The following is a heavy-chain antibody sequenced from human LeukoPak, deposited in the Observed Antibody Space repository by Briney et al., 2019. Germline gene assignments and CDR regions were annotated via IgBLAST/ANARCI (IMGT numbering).Heavy chain of an antibody. D-gene: IGHD6-13*01. V-gene: IGHV1-46*01. J-gene: IGHJ6*02. CDR3: ARESIVVYSSWYFSLDVGMDV. CDR1: GYTFTSYY. CDR2: INPSGGST. Sequence: ASVKVSCKASGYTFTSYYMHWVRQAPGKGLEWMGIINPSGGSTSYAQKFQGRVTMTRDTSTSTVYMELSSLRSEDTAVYYCARESIVVYSSWYFSLDVGMDVWGQGTTVTVSS.